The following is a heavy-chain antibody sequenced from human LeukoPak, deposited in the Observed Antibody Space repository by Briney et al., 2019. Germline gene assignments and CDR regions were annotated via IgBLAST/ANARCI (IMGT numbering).Heavy chain of an antibody. J-gene: IGHJ3*02. Sequence: SVKVSCKASGGTFSSYAISWVRQAPGQGLEWMGGIIPIFGTANYAQKFQGRVTITADESTSTAYMELRSLRSDDTAVYYCARDSKDPDWDLDAFDIWGQGTMVTVSS. D-gene: IGHD3-9*01. CDR3: ARDSKDPDWDLDAFDI. CDR2: IIPIFGTA. CDR1: GGTFSSYA. V-gene: IGHV1-69*13.